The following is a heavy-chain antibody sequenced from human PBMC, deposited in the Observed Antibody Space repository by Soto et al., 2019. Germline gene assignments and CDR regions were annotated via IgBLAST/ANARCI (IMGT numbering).Heavy chain of an antibody. D-gene: IGHD3-22*01. CDR3: ARSHHYYDSSGKYYFDY. Sequence: GGSLRLSCAASGFTFSSYWMSWVRQAPGKGLEWVANIKQDGSEKYYVDSVKGRFTISRDNAKNSLYLQMNSLRAEDTAVYYCARSHHYYDSSGKYYFDYWGQGTLVTVSS. CDR1: GFTFSSYW. J-gene: IGHJ4*02. V-gene: IGHV3-7*05. CDR2: IKQDGSEK.